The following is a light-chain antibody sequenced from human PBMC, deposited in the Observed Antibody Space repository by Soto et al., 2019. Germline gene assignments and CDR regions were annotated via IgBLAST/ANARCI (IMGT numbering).Light chain of an antibody. CDR2: AAS. Sequence: AIQMTQSPSSLSASVGDRVTTSCRASQVIGNDLAWYQQKPGKAPRLLIFAASNLQSGVPSRFSGSGSGTDFTLAISSLQPEDFATYYCQQFYNFSRTFGQGTKVDIK. CDR1: QVIGND. CDR3: QQFYNFSRT. J-gene: IGKJ1*01. V-gene: IGKV1-6*01.